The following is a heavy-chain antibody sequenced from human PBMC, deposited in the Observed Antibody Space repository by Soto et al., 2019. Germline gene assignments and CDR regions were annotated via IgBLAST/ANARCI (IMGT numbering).Heavy chain of an antibody. CDR2: IYYSGST. Sequence: QLQLQESGPGLVKPSETLSLTCTVSGGSISSSSYYWGWIRQPPGKGLEWIGSIYYSGSTYYNPSLKSRVTISVDASKNQFSLKLNSVAAADTAVYYCARNRRAAADIMESEYWGQGTLVTVSS. J-gene: IGHJ4*02. CDR1: GGSISSSSYY. D-gene: IGHD6-13*01. V-gene: IGHV4-39*01. CDR3: ARNRRAAADIMESEY.